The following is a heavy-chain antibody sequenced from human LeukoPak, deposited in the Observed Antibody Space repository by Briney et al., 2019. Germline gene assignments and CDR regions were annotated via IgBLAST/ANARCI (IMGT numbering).Heavy chain of an antibody. J-gene: IGHJ4*02. V-gene: IGHV4-39*07. CDR1: RGSLSSSTYY. D-gene: IGHD2-8*01. CDR2: IYYTGST. Sequence: SETLSLTCTVSRGSLSSSTYYWSWLRQPPGRGLEWFASIYYTGSTYYNPSLKSRATISLHMSKNEFFLTMTSVTAADTAVYFCTAEKNGSPHYWGQGTQVTVSS. CDR3: TAEKNGSPHY.